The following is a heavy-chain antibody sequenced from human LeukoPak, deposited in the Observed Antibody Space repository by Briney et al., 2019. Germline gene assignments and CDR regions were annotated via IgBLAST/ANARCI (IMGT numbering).Heavy chain of an antibody. V-gene: IGHV3-7*03. J-gene: IGHJ4*02. CDR1: GFTFSSYW. Sequence: GGSLRLSCAASGFTFSSYWMSWVRQAPGKGLEWVANIKQDGSEKYYVDSVKGRFIISRDNAKKSLYLQMNSLRAEDTAVYYCAKPGSSRGIAGQRPTKYYFDYWGQGTLVTVSS. CDR3: AKPGSSRGIAGQRPTKYYFDY. D-gene: IGHD6-13*01. CDR2: IKQDGSEK.